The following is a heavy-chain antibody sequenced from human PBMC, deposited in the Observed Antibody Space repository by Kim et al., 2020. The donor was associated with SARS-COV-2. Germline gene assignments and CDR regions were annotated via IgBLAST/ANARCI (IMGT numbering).Heavy chain of an antibody. V-gene: IGHV3-11*04. D-gene: IGHD6-13*01. J-gene: IGHJ6*02. CDR2: ISSSGSTI. CDR1: GFTFSDYY. Sequence: LSLTCAASGFTFSDYYMSWIRQAPGKGLEWVSYISSSGSTIYYADSVKGRFTISRDNAKNSLYLQMNSLRAEDTAVYYCARALYSSSWYVYYYYYGMDVWGQGTTVTVSS. CDR3: ARALYSSSWYVYYYYYGMDV.